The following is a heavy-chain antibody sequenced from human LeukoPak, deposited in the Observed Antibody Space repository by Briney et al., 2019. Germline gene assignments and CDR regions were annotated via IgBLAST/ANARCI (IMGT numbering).Heavy chain of an antibody. CDR1: GFTFSSYW. D-gene: IGHD6-13*01. CDR3: ARAYSSSIYYYYMDV. V-gene: IGHV3-74*01. Sequence: GGSLRLSCAASGFTFSSYWVHWVRQAPGKGLVWVSRINTDGSSTSYADSVKGRFTISRDNAKNTLYLQMNSLRAEDTAVYYCARAYSSSIYYYYMDVWGKGTTVTVSS. CDR2: INTDGSST. J-gene: IGHJ6*03.